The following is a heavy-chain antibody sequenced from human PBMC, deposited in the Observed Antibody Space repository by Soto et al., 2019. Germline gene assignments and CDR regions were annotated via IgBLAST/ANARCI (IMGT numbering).Heavy chain of an antibody. D-gene: IGHD4-4*01. CDR2: ITSSSSTI. CDR1: GFPFSDYN. V-gene: IGHV3-11*01. J-gene: IGHJ4*02. Sequence: GGSLRLSCAASGFPFSDYNMSWIRQAPGKGLEWVSYITSSSSTIYYADSVKGRFTISGDNAKNSLYLQMNSLRAEDTAAYYCARRSRDDYNYDYWGQGTLVTVSS. CDR3: ARRSRDDYNYDY.